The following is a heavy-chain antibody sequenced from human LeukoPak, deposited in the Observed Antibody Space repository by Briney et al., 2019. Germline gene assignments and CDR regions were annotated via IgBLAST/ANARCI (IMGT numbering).Heavy chain of an antibody. CDR3: ARFGYVAAVDV. V-gene: IGHV3-7*01. J-gene: IGHJ4*02. D-gene: IGHD2-15*01. CDR1: GFSFSAYW. CDR2: INPAGSET. Sequence: GGSLRLSCAASGFSFSAYWMTWVRQAPGTGLEWVANINPAGSETYYVDPVKGRFRISRDNAKNLVYLQMNSLRAEDTAVYHCARFGYVAAVDVWGQGTPVTVSS.